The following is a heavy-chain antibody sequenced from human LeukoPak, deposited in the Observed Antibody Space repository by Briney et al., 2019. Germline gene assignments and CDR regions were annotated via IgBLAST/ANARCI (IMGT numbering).Heavy chain of an antibody. V-gene: IGHV3-23*01. CDR2: ISGSGGST. Sequence: GGSLRLSCAASGFTFSSYGMIWVRQAPGKGLEWVSGISGSGGSTYLADSVKGRFTISRDNSKNTLYLQMNSLRADDTAVYYCAKDRPTVYSSSWLHFLDSWGEGTLVTVSS. CDR1: GFTFSSYG. D-gene: IGHD6-13*01. CDR3: AKDRPTVYSSSWLHFLDS. J-gene: IGHJ4*02.